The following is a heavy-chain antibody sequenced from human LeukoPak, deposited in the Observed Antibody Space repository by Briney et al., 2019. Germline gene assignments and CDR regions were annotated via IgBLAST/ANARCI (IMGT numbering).Heavy chain of an antibody. CDR2: ISSSGSTI. J-gene: IGHJ4*02. V-gene: IGHV3-48*03. D-gene: IGHD3-22*01. CDR1: GFTFSSYE. CDR3: ARMPTENYHSSGYCDY. Sequence: GGSLRLSCAASGFTFSSYEMNWVRQAPGKGLEWVSYISSSGSTIYYADSVKGRFTISRDNAKNSLYLQMNSLRAEDTAVYYCARMPTENYHSSGYCDYWGQGTLVTVSS.